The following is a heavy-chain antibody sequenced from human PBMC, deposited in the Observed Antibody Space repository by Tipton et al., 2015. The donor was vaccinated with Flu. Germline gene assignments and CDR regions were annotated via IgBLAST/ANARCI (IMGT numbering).Heavy chain of an antibody. V-gene: IGHV4-31*03. CDR2: IYYSGTT. D-gene: IGHD6-6*01. J-gene: IGHJ6*02. Sequence: TLSLTCTVSGGSISSGGYYWSWIRQHPGRGLEWIGYIYYSGTTYYNPSLRGRVAILVDTSKNQFSLKLTSATAADTAIYYCARDRFIAAPAPYGMDVWGQGTTVTVSS. CDR1: GGSISSGGYY. CDR3: ARDRFIAAPAPYGMDV.